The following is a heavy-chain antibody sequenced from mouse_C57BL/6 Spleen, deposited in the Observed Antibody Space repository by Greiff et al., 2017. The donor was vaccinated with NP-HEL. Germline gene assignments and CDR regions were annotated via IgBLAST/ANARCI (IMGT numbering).Heavy chain of an antibody. D-gene: IGHD2-5*01. J-gene: IGHJ4*01. V-gene: IGHV1-85*01. CDR2: IYPRDGST. CDR3: ARTHYSNYVYAMDY. Sequence: QVHVKQSGPELVKPGASVKLSCKASGYTFTSYDINWVKQRPGQGLEWIGWIYPRDGSTKYNEKFKGKATLTVDTSSSTAYMELHSLTSEDSAVYFCARTHYSNYVYAMDYGGQGTSVTVSS. CDR1: GYTFTSYD.